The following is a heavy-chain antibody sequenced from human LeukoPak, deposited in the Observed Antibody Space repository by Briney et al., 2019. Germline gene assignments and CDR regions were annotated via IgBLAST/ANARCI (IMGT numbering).Heavy chain of an antibody. CDR1: GFTFSSYS. V-gene: IGHV3-21*01. D-gene: IGHD3-10*02. CDR2: ISSSSSYI. J-gene: IGHJ4*02. Sequence: GGSLRLSCAASGFTFSSYSMNWVRQAPGKGLEWVSSISSSSSYIYYADSVKGRFTISRDNSKNSLYLQMNSLRAEDTAVYYCAELGITMIGGVWGQGTLVTVSS. CDR3: AELGITMIGGV.